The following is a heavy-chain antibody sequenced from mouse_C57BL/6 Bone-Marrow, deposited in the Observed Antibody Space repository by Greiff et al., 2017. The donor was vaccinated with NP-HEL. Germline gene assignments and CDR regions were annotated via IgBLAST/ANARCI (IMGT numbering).Heavy chain of an antibody. V-gene: IGHV1-26*01. CDR3: ARHAAYYGSSYGYFDV. CDR2: INPNNGGT. D-gene: IGHD1-1*01. J-gene: IGHJ1*03. Sequence: VQLQQSGPELVKPGASVKISCKASGYTFTDYYMNWVKQSHGKSLEWIGDINPNNGGTSYNQKFKGKATLTVDKSSSTAYMELRSLTSEDSAVYYGARHAAYYGSSYGYFDVWGTGTTVTVSS. CDR1: GYTFTDYY.